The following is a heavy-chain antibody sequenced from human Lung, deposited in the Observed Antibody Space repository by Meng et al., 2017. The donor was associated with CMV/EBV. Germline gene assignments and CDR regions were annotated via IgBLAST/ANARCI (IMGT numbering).Heavy chain of an antibody. V-gene: IGHV3-30*02. CDR2: IRYDGKNE. CDR3: AKETGPISGGYYYYGIDV. Sequence: GGSXRLSCAASGFTFSSYGMHWVRQAPGKGLEGVAFIRYDGKNEYYADSVRGRFSISRDDSKNTLYLQMNSLRPEDTAVYYCAKETGPISGGYYYYGIDVXGQGXTVTVSS. CDR1: GFTFSSYG. D-gene: IGHD3-10*01. J-gene: IGHJ6*02.